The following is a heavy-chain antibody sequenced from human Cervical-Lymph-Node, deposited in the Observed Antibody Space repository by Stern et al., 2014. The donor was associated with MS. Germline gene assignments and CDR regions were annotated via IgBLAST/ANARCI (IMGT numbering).Heavy chain of an antibody. D-gene: IGHD3-10*01. CDR1: GYTFTSYP. Sequence: QVQLVQSGDEVKKPGASVKVSCKPSGYTFTSYPLPWVRQAPGQRPEWMGWINVGNGNTKYSQKFQDRVSITWDTSTSTTCMELTSLISEDTAVYFCAKWSVGSGSSSWGQGTLVTVSS. V-gene: IGHV1-3*01. J-gene: IGHJ4*02. CDR2: INVGNGNT. CDR3: AKWSVGSGSSS.